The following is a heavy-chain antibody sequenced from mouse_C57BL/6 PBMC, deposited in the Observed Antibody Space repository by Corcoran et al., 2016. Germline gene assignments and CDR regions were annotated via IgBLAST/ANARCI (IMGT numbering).Heavy chain of an antibody. J-gene: IGHJ2*01. D-gene: IGHD4-1*01. CDR1: GYAFSSYW. CDR3: ARKGSNWDYFDY. V-gene: IGHV1-80*01. Sequence: QVQLQQSGAELVKPGASVKISCKASGYAFSSYWMNWVKQRPGTGLEWIGQIYPGDGDTNYNGKFKGKATLTADKSSSTAYMQLSSLTSEDSAVYFCARKGSNWDYFDYWGQGTTLTVSS. CDR2: IYPGDGDT.